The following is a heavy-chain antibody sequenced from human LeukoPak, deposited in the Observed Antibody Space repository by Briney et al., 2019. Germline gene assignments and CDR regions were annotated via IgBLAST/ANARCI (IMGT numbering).Heavy chain of an antibody. D-gene: IGHD2-2*01. V-gene: IGHV1-69*01. CDR2: IIPIFGTA. Sequence: SVKVSCKASGGTFSSCAISWVRQAPGQGLEWMGGIIPIFGTANYAQKFQGRVTITADESTSTAYMELSSLRSEDTAVYYCASTVVPAKDGAFDIWGQGTMVTVSS. CDR3: ASTVVPAKDGAFDI. J-gene: IGHJ3*02. CDR1: GGTFSSCA.